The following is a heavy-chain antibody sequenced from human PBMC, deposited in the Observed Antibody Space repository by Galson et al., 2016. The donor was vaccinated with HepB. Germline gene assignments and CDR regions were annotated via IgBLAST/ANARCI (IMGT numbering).Heavy chain of an antibody. V-gene: IGHV3-23*01. CDR3: AKGESMGYNWNDPYYYGMDV. D-gene: IGHD1-20*01. J-gene: IGHJ6*01. CDR2: IIGSGGST. Sequence: SLRLSCAASGLTFSSYAMSWVRQAPGKGLEWVSGIIGSGGSTYYADSVKGRFTISRDNSKNTLYLQMNGLRAGDTAIYYCAKGESMGYNWNDPYYYGMDVWGQGTTVTVSS. CDR1: GLTFSSYA.